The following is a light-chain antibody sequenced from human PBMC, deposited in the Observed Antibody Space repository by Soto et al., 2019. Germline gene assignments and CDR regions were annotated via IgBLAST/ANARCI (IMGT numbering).Light chain of an antibody. CDR2: DAS. J-gene: IGKJ3*01. CDR3: QQFNSYQFT. V-gene: IGKV1-13*02. CDR1: QGISSA. Sequence: AIQLTQSPSSLSASVGDRVTITCRASQGISSALAWYQQKPGKAPKLLIYDASSLESGVLSRFSGSGSGTDFTLTISSLQPEDFATYYCQQFNSYQFTFGPGTKVDIK.